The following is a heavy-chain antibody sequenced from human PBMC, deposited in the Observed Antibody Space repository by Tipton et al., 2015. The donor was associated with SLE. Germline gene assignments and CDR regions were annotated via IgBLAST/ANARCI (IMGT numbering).Heavy chain of an antibody. CDR2: VNPIYGNT. CDR1: GYTFTGYY. D-gene: IGHD6-19*01. J-gene: IGHJ2*01. Sequence: QLVQSGAEVKKPGASVKVSCKPSGYTFTGYYVHWVRQAPGQGLEWMGWVNPIYGNTGYAEKFQGRVTMTRNTSISIAYMELSDLRSEDTAVYYCARESLGFSRYFDLWGRGTLVTVSS. V-gene: IGHV1-8*01. CDR3: ARESLGFSRYFDL.